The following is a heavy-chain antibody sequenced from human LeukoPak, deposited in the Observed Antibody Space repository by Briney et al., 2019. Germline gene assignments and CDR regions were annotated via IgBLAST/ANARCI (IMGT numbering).Heavy chain of an antibody. J-gene: IGHJ6*03. CDR1: GFTFSSYG. D-gene: IGHD5-12*01. CDR2: ISYDGSNK. CDR3: ARHLYSGYDYYHYYYMDV. V-gene: IGHV3-30*03. Sequence: GGSLRLSCAASGFTFSSYGMHWVRQAPGKGLEWVAVISYDGSNKYYADSVKGRFTISRDNSKNTLYLQMNSLRAEDTAVYYCARHLYSGYDYYHYYYMDVWGKGTTVTIS.